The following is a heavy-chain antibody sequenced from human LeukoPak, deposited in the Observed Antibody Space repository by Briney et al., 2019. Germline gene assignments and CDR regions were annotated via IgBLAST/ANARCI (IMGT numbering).Heavy chain of an antibody. V-gene: IGHV4-31*03. Sequence: PSQTLSLTCTVSGGSISSGGYYWSWIRQHPGKGLEWIGYIYYSGSTYYNPSLKSRVTISVDTSKNQFSLKLSSVTAADTAVYYCARYYGSGSSHFDYWGQGTLVTVSS. CDR1: GGSISSGGYY. J-gene: IGHJ4*02. D-gene: IGHD3-10*01. CDR3: ARYYGSGSSHFDY. CDR2: IYYSGST.